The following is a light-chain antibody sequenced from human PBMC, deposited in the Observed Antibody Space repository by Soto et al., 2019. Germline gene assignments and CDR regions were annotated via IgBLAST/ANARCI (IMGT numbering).Light chain of an antibody. CDR2: GAS. J-gene: IGKJ1*01. CDR3: QQYVTSPLT. CDR1: QSVRGGF. Sequence: IVLTQSPGTPSLSPGARATLSCRASQSVRGGFLAWYQQKPGQAPRLLIYGASSTATGIPDRFSGSGSGIYFPLTISRLAPEDFAVYYCQQYVTSPLTFGQGTKVEIK. V-gene: IGKV3-20*01.